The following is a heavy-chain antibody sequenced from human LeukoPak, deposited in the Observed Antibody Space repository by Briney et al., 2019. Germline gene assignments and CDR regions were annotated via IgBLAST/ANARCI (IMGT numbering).Heavy chain of an antibody. CDR3: ARVTNQLFPFDY. J-gene: IGHJ4*02. CDR1: GYTFTSYG. V-gene: IGHV1-18*01. Sequence: ASVKVSCKASGYTFTSYGISWVRQAPGQGLEWMGWISAYNGNTDYAQKLQGRVTMTTDTSTSTAYMELRSLRSDDTAVYYCARVTNQLFPFDYWGQGTLVTVSS. CDR2: ISAYNGNT. D-gene: IGHD2-2*01.